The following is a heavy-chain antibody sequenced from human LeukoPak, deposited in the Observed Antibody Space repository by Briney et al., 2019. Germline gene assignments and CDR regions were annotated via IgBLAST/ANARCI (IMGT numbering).Heavy chain of an antibody. D-gene: IGHD4-23*01. CDR1: GFTFSSYS. CDR3: ARDRPVDPFDY. J-gene: IGHJ4*02. Sequence: GGSLRLSCAASGFTFSSYSMNWVRQAPGKGLEWVSYISSSSSTIYYADSVKGRFTNSRDNAKNSLYLQMNSLRAEDTAVYYCARDRPVDPFDYWGQGTLVTVSS. CDR2: ISSSSSTI. V-gene: IGHV3-48*04.